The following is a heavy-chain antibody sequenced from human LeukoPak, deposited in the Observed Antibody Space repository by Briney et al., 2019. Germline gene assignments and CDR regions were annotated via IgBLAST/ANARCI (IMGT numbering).Heavy chain of an antibody. J-gene: IGHJ2*01. CDR2: ITSDGSAT. V-gene: IGHV3-74*01. CDR3: ARDASPGYFDL. D-gene: IGHD2-15*01. CDR1: GFTFSSYW. Sequence: GGSLRLSCAVSGFTFSSYWMHRVRQGPGKGLAWVSRITSDGSATDYADSVKGRFTISRDNAKNTLYLHMDSLRAEDTAVYYCARDASPGYFDLWGRGALVTVSS.